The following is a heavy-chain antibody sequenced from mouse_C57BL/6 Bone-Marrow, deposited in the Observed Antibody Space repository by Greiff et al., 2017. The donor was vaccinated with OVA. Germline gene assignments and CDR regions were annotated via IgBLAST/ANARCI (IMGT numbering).Heavy chain of an antibody. CDR2: ISDGGSYT. V-gene: IGHV5-4*03. CDR1: GFTFSSYA. D-gene: IGHD2-4*01. J-gene: IGHJ3*01. CDR3: ARGDYDYDLAY. Sequence: EVKLVESGGGLVKPGGSLKLSCAASGFTFSSYAMSWVRQTPEKRLEWVATISDGGSYTYYPDNVKGRFTISRDNAKNNLYLQMSHLKSEDTAMYYCARGDYDYDLAYWGQGTLVTVSA.